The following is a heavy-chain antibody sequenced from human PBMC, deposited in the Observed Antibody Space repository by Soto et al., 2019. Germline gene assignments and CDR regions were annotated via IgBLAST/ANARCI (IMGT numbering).Heavy chain of an antibody. Sequence: PGESLKISCKGSGYSFTSYWLGWVRQMPGKSLEWMGIIYPDDSDTRYSPSFQGQVTISVDKSISTAYLQWSGLKASDTAMYYCARTASGGWYTAFDIWGQGTLVTVSS. CDR2: IYPDDSDT. CDR1: GYSFTSYW. J-gene: IGHJ3*02. D-gene: IGHD6-19*01. V-gene: IGHV5-51*01. CDR3: ARTASGGWYTAFDI.